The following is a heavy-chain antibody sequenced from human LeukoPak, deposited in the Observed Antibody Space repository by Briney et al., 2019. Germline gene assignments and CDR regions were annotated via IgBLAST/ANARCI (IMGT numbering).Heavy chain of an antibody. CDR2: FYYSGAT. V-gene: IGHV4-38-2*01. CDR3: ARGSGSYSSNLDY. CDR1: GYSINTNYY. D-gene: IGHD3-10*01. J-gene: IGHJ4*02. Sequence: SQTLSLTCAVSGYSINTNYYWGWLRQSPGKGLEWIGSFYYSGATYYNPSLESRVAISVDTSKNQFSLKLNSVTAADTAMYYCARGSGSYSSNLDYWGQGTLVTVSS.